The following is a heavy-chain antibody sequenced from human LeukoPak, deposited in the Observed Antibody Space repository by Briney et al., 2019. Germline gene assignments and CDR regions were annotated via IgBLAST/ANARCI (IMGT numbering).Heavy chain of an antibody. CDR1: GFTFSSYS. J-gene: IGHJ3*02. V-gene: IGHV3-74*01. D-gene: IGHD3-9*01. Sequence: GGFLRLSCAASGFTFSSYSMHWVRQAPGKGLVWVSRINSDGSSTSYADSVKGRFTISRDNAKNTLYLQMNSLRAEDTAVYYCARGDILTGRDAFDIWGQGTMVTVSS. CDR2: INSDGSST. CDR3: ARGDILTGRDAFDI.